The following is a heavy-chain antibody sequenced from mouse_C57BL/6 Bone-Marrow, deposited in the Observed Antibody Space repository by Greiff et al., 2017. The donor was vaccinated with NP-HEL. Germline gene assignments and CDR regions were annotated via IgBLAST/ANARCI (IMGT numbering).Heavy chain of an antibody. V-gene: IGHV1-81*01. D-gene: IGHD1-1*01. J-gene: IGHJ3*01. CDR1: GYTFTSYG. Sequence: QVQLKQSGAELARPGASVKLSCKASGYTFTSYGISWVKQRTGQGLEWIGEIYPRSGNTYYNEKFKGKATLTADKSSSTAYMELRSLTSEDSAVYFCARGEDYGSSYGAYWGQGTLVTVSA. CDR3: ARGEDYGSSYGAY. CDR2: IYPRSGNT.